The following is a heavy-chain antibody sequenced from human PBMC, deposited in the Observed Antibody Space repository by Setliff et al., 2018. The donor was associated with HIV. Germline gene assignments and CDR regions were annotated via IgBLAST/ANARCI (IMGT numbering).Heavy chain of an antibody. CDR1: GYSFARYG. Sequence: ASVKVSCKASGYSFARYGLSWVRQAPGQGLEWMGWISGFNGNTKYAQSFQDRVAMTTETATTTAYMELSSLRSEDTAVYYCARDIPHDYTFRSGSTRFDPWGQGTLVTVSS. D-gene: IGHD3-3*01. CDR3: ARDIPHDYTFRSGSTRFDP. J-gene: IGHJ5*02. V-gene: IGHV1-18*01. CDR2: ISGFNGNT.